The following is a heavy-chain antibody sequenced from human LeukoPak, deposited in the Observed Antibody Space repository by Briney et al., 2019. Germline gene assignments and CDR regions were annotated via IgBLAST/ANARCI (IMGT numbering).Heavy chain of an antibody. V-gene: IGHV3-23*01. CDR3: AKDLRNIRTLVDLQMI. J-gene: IGHJ3*02. Sequence: YPGGSLRLSCAASGFTVSSNYMNWVRQAPGKGLEWVSIISGSGDRTLHADSVKGRFTVSRDNSKNTVYLQMNSLRAEDTAVYYCAKDLRNIRTLVDLQMIWGQGTLVIVSS. D-gene: IGHD2-8*02. CDR1: GFTVSSNY. CDR2: ISGSGDRT.